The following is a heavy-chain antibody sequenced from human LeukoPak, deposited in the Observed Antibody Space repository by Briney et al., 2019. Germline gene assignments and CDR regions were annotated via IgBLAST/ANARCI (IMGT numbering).Heavy chain of an antibody. CDR2: IYYSGST. D-gene: IGHD3-9*01. CDR3: ARTRLTGYFPTVYFDY. V-gene: IGHV4-59*01. J-gene: IGHJ4*02. CDR1: GGSISSYY. Sequence: SETLSLTCTVSGGSISSYYWSWIRQPPGKGLEWIGYIYYSGSTNHNPSLKSRVTISVDTSKNQFSLKLSSVTAADTAVYYCARTRLTGYFPTVYFDYWGQGTLVTVSS.